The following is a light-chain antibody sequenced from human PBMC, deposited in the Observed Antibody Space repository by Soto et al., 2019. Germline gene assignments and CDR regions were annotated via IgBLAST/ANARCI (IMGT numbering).Light chain of an antibody. Sequence: DIVMTQSPASLAESLGERATINGKSSQSVLYSSNNKNYLAWYQQKPGQPPKLLIYWASTRESGVPDRFSGSGSGTDFTLTISSVQAEDVAVYSCQHQATFGQGTKLELK. CDR2: WAS. CDR3: QHQAT. V-gene: IGKV4-1*01. J-gene: IGKJ2*01. CDR1: QSVLYSSNNKNY.